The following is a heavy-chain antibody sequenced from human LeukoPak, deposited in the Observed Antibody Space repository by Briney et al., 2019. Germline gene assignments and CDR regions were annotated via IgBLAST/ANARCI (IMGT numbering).Heavy chain of an antibody. Sequence: GGSLRLSCATSGFSFSSYAMSWVRQAPGKGLEWVSAMSSSDDGRYYAASVRGRFTISRDTSRSTLYLQMNSLRAEDTAVYYCAKEPRENSGYYVSGWFDPWGQGTLVTVSS. CDR3: AKEPRENSGYYVSGWFDP. J-gene: IGHJ5*02. V-gene: IGHV3-23*01. CDR1: GFSFSSYA. D-gene: IGHD5-12*01. CDR2: MSSSDDGR.